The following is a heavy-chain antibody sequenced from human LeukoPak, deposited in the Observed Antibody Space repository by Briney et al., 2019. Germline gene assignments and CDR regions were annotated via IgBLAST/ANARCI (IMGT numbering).Heavy chain of an antibody. V-gene: IGHV4-34*01. CDR2: INHSGST. CDR3: ARLHSSSYPYYYYYMDV. Sequence: PSETLSLTCGVYGGSFSGYYWSWIRQPPGKGLEWIGEINHSGSTNYDPSLKSRVTISVDTSKNQFSLKLSSVTAADTAVYYCARLHSSSYPYYYYYMDVWGKGTTVTVSS. D-gene: IGHD6-13*01. CDR1: GGSFSGYY. J-gene: IGHJ6*03.